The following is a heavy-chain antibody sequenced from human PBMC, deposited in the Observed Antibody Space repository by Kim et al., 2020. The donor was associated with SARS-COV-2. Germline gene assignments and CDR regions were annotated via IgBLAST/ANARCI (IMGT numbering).Heavy chain of an antibody. J-gene: IGHJ6*02. V-gene: IGHV4-61*03. D-gene: IGHD2-2*01. CDR3: VSSTRNYYYGMDV. Sequence: YTPTLKSRVTISLDTSKTHFSLKLSSVTAADTAMYYCVSSTRNYYYGMDVWGQGTTVTVSS.